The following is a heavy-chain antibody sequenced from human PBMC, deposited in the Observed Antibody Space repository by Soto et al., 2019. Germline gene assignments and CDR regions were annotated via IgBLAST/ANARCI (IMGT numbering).Heavy chain of an antibody. J-gene: IGHJ4*02. CDR3: AKDIAREYIAGAGTGGGY. D-gene: IGHD6-13*01. CDR2: ISWNSGSI. V-gene: IGHV3-9*01. Sequence: EVQLVESGGGLVQPGRSLRLSCAASGFTFDDYAMHWVRQAPGKGLEWVSGISWNSGSIGYADSVKGRFTISRDNAKNSLYLQMNGLGAEDTALYYCAKDIAREYIAGAGTGGGYWGQGTLVTVSS. CDR1: GFTFDDYA.